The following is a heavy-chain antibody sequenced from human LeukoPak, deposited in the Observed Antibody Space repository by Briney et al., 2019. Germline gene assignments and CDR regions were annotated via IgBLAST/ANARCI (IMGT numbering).Heavy chain of an antibody. CDR3: ARDTTGTSDYYYGMDV. V-gene: IGHV1-69*01. Sequence: GASVTVSCTASGGTFSSYAISWVRQATGQGLEWMGGIIPIFGTANYAQKFQGRVTITADESTSTAYMELSSLRSEDTAVYYCARDTTGTSDYYYGMDVWGQGTTVTVSS. CDR2: IIPIFGTA. J-gene: IGHJ6*02. CDR1: GGTFSSYA. D-gene: IGHD1-1*01.